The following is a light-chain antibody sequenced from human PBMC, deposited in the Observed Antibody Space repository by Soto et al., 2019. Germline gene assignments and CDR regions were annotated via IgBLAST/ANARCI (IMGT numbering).Light chain of an antibody. CDR1: QNINSW. Sequence: DIQMTQSPSTLSASVGDRVTITCRASQNINSWLAWYQQKPGKDPNLLIYDASTLESGVPSRFSGSGSGTEFTLTISSLQPEDFATYYCQQFHSFSRTFGQGTKVEVK. CDR3: QQFHSFSRT. J-gene: IGKJ1*01. CDR2: DAS. V-gene: IGKV1-5*01.